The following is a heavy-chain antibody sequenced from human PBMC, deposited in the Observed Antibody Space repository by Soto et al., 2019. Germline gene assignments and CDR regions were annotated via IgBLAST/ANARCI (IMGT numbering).Heavy chain of an antibody. D-gene: IGHD5-18*01. Sequence: EVQLVESGGGLVQPGGSLRLSCAASGVTVSSNYMSWVRQAPGKGLEWVSVIYSGGSTYYADSVKGRFTISRDNPKNTLYLQMNSLRAEDTAVYYCARHGYNYGGGYFDYWGPGTLVTVSS. CDR1: GVTVSSNY. CDR3: ARHGYNYGGGYFDY. V-gene: IGHV3-66*04. CDR2: IYSGGST. J-gene: IGHJ4*02.